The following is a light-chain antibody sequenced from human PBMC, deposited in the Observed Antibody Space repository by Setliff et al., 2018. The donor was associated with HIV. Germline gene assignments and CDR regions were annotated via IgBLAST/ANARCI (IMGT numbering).Light chain of an antibody. V-gene: IGLV2-14*01. Sequence: QSVLTQPASVSGSPGQSITISCTGTSRDVGTYNAVYWYQQHPGKAPKLMIYDVSTRPSGVSNRFSGSKSGNTASLTISGLQTEDEADYYCSSYTRSSTDVFGTGTKVTVL. CDR2: DVS. CDR1: SRDVGTYNA. CDR3: SSYTRSSTDV. J-gene: IGLJ1*01.